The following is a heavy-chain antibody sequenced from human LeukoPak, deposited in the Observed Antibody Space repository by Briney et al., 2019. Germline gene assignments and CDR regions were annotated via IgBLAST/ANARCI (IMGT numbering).Heavy chain of an antibody. D-gene: IGHD1-26*01. J-gene: IGHJ3*02. Sequence: GGSLRLSCAASGFTFSSYSMNWVRQAPGKGLEWVSSISSSSSYIYYADSVKGRFTISRDNAKNSLYLQMNSLRAEDTAVYYCAREGADSGRYRDAFDIWGQGTMVTVSS. CDR2: ISSSSSYI. V-gene: IGHV3-21*01. CDR1: GFTFSSYS. CDR3: AREGADSGRYRDAFDI.